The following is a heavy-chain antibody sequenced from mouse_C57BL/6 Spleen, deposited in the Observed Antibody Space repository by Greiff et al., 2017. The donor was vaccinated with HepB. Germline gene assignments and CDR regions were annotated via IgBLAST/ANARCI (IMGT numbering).Heavy chain of an antibody. D-gene: IGHD3-2*02. CDR2: IYPGDGDT. Sequence: QVQLQQSGPELVKPGASVKISCKASGYAFSSSWMNWVKQRPGKGLEWIGRIYPGDGDTNYNGKFKGKATLTADKSSSTAYMQLSSLTSEDSAVYFCARLGAQALYYYAMDYWGQGTSVTVSS. CDR1: GYAFSSSW. J-gene: IGHJ4*01. V-gene: IGHV1-82*01. CDR3: ARLGAQALYYYAMDY.